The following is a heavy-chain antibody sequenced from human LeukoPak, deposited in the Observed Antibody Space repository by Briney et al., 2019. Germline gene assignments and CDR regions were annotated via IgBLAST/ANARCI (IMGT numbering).Heavy chain of an antibody. CDR1: GGSFRGYY. D-gene: IGHD2-15*01. Sequence: SETLSLTCAVYGGSFRGYYWSWIRQPPGKGLEWIGEINHSGSTNYNPSLKSRVTISVDTSKNQFSLKLSSVTAADTAVYYCARGQLSSGGSSSSVYFQHWGQGTLVTVSS. CDR2: INHSGST. CDR3: ARGQLSSGGSSSSVYFQH. J-gene: IGHJ1*01. V-gene: IGHV4-34*01.